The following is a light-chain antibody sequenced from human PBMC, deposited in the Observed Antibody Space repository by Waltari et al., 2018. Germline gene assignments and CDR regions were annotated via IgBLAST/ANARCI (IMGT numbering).Light chain of an antibody. Sequence: DIQMTQSPSTLPASVGDRFTITCRASQSISSWLAWYQQKPGKAPKLLIYKASSLESGVPSRFSGSGSGTEFTLTISSLQPDDFATYYCQQYNSYWRTFGQGTKVEIK. V-gene: IGKV1-5*03. CDR3: QQYNSYWRT. J-gene: IGKJ1*01. CDR2: KAS. CDR1: QSISSW.